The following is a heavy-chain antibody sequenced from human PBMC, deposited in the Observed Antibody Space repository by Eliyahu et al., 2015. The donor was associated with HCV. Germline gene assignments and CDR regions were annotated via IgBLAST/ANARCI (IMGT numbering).Heavy chain of an antibody. J-gene: IGHJ3*02. V-gene: IGHV3-33*01. CDR2: MWYDGVKDYHE. D-gene: IGHD3-3*01. Sequence: QVQVVESGGGVIQPGRSLRLSCAASGFXLRTNGLHWVRQAPGKGLEGVAVMWYDGVKDYHEYYADSVKGRFTISRDTSRNTVYLQMNSLRAEDTAVYYCARDGMSSFWDAFDTWGQGTVVTVSS. CDR3: ARDGMSSFWDAFDT. CDR1: GFXLRTNG.